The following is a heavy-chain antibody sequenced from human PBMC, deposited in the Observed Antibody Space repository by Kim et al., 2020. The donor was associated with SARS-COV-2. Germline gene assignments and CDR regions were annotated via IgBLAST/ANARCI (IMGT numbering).Heavy chain of an antibody. J-gene: IGHJ4*02. CDR2: ISYDGTTK. Sequence: GGSLRLSCAASKITFSGYCMHWVRQAPGKGLEWVADISYDGTTKDYADSVKGRFTISRDNSKNTLYLQMNSLRPEDTAMYYCAKGGSYFDFRSGYLDCWGQGTLVTVSS. CDR3: AKGGSYFDFRSGYLDC. D-gene: IGHD3-3*01. CDR1: KITFSGYC. V-gene: IGHV3-30*18.